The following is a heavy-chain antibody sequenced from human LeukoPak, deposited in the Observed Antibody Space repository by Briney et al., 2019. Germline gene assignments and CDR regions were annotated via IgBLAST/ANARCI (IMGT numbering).Heavy chain of an antibody. D-gene: IGHD3-3*01. CDR2: IYYSGNT. CDR1: GDSISTSNSY. Sequence: SETLSLTCTVSGDSISTSNSYWGWIRQPPGKGLEWIGSIYYSGNTYYNASLKSRVTISVDTSKNQFSLKLTSVTAADTAVYYCARDHLANLASRLFDPWGQGSLVTVSS. V-gene: IGHV4-39*02. J-gene: IGHJ5*02. CDR3: ARDHLANLASRLFDP.